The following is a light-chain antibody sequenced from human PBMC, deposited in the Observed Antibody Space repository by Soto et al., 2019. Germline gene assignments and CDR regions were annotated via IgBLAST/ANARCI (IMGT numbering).Light chain of an antibody. J-gene: IGKJ1*01. Sequence: EIVLTQSPGTLSLSPGERATLSCRASQSVTSTYLAWYQQKAGQAPRLLIYGASSRATGVPDRFSGTGSETDFTLTISRLEPEDFAVYYCQQYDNSPLWTFGRGTKVDIK. CDR3: QQYDNSPLWT. CDR1: QSVTSTY. CDR2: GAS. V-gene: IGKV3-20*01.